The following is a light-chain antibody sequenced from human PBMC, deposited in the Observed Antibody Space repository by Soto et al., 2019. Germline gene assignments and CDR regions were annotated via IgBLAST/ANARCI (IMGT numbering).Light chain of an antibody. J-gene: IGKJ4*01. Sequence: EIVLTQSPATLSLSPRERATLSCRASQSVSSYLAWYQQKPGQAPRLLIYDASNRATGIPARFSGSGSGTDFTLTISSLEPEDFAGYYCQQRSNWPSTFGGGTKVEIK. V-gene: IGKV3-11*01. CDR3: QQRSNWPST. CDR2: DAS. CDR1: QSVSSY.